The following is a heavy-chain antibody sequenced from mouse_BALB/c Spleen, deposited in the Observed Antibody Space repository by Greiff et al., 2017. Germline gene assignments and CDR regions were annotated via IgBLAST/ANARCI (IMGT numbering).Heavy chain of an antibody. D-gene: IGHD2-10*02. CDR2: IDPANGNT. V-gene: IGHV14-3*02. CDR3: ARRYGNSYYAMDY. Sequence: EVQLVESGAELVKPGASVKLSCTASGFNIKDTYMHWVKQRPEQGLEWIGRIDPANGNTKYDPKFQGKATITADTSSNTAYLQLSSLTSEDTAVYYCARRYGNSYYAMDYWGQGTSVTVSA. CDR1: GFNIKDTY. J-gene: IGHJ4*01.